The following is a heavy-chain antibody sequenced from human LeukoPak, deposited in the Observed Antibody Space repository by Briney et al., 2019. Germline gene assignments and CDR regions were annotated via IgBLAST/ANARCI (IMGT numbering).Heavy chain of an antibody. D-gene: IGHD2-15*01. V-gene: IGHV3-11*01. Sequence: GGSLRLSCAASGFTSSDYHMSWIRQAPGKGLEWVSYISATNTDIHYTDSVKGRFTISRDKAKNSLYLQMNSLSAEDTAVYYCARDRCSGGGCYFYYMDVWGKGTTVAISS. J-gene: IGHJ6*03. CDR1: GFTSSDYH. CDR2: ISATNTDI. CDR3: ARDRCSGGGCYFYYMDV.